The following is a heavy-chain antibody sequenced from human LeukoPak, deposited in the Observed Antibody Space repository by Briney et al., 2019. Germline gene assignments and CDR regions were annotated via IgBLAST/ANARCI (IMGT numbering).Heavy chain of an antibody. V-gene: IGHV3-30-3*01. CDR1: RFSFNSYA. J-gene: IGHJ4*02. D-gene: IGHD2-15*01. Sequence: GGSLRLSCAASRFSFNSYAIHWVRQAPGKGLEWVAFISYDGTIKYYADSVKGRFTISRDNSKNTLYLQMNSLRTEDTAVYYCARDLSTYYCIDYWGQGTLVTVSS. CDR2: ISYDGTIK. CDR3: ARDLSTYYCIDY.